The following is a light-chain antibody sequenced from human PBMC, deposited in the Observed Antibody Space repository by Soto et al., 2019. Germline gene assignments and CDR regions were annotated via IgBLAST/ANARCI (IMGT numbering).Light chain of an antibody. Sequence: DIVWAQSRGSLSLSPGETVTLSCRASQSIDNNHLAWYQQRPGQAPRLLIHGTSNRATGIPDRFSGSGSGTDFTLTFSRLEPEDFAVYYCEYYGSSITFGGGTKVDI. CDR3: EYYGSSIT. J-gene: IGKJ4*01. CDR2: GTS. V-gene: IGKV3-20*01. CDR1: QSIDNNH.